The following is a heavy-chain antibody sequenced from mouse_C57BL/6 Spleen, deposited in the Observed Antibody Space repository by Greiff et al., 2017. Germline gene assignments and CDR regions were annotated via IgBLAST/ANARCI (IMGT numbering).Heavy chain of an antibody. D-gene: IGHD2-3*01. CDR1: GYTFTDYY. Sequence: VQLQQSGPELVKPGASVKISCKASGYTFTDYYMNWVKQSHGKSLEWIGDINPNNGGTSYNQKFKGKATLTVDKSSSTAYMELRSLTSEDSAVYYCARSNGYYWFAYWGQGTLVTVSA. CDR2: INPNNGGT. J-gene: IGHJ3*01. CDR3: ARSNGYYWFAY. V-gene: IGHV1-26*01.